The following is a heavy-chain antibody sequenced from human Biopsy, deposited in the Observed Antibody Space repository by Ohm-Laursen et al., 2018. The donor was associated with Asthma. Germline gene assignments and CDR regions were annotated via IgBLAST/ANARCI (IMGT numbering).Heavy chain of an antibody. Sequence: ATVKISCKASGYTFTGYSMHWVRQAPGQGLEWMGRIKGYSGATNYAQKFQGRVTMTRDTSINTAYLELSSLRSDDTAVYYCAREYPLGYCRGGGCYYNWFGPWGQGTLVAVSS. CDR2: IKGYSGAT. CDR1: GYTFTGYS. CDR3: AREYPLGYCRGGGCYYNWFGP. J-gene: IGHJ5*02. V-gene: IGHV1-2*06. D-gene: IGHD2-15*01.